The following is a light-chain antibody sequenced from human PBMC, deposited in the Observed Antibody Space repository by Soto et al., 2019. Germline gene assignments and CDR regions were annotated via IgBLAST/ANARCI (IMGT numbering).Light chain of an antibody. CDR2: NVY. Sequence: QPVLTQPPSVSGAPGQRVTISCTGSTSNIGTGYDVHWYQQLPGTAPKLMIYNVYSRPSGVSSRFSGSKSGNTASLTISWLQAEDEADYYCNSYTSASTYVFGTGTKLTVL. CDR3: NSYTSASTYV. J-gene: IGLJ1*01. CDR1: TSNIGTGYD. V-gene: IGLV1-40*01.